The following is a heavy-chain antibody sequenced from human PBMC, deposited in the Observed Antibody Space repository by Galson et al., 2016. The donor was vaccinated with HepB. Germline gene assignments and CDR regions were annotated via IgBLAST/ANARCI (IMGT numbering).Heavy chain of an antibody. CDR3: ARTLTPTNQFFFIS. V-gene: IGHV4-39*01. CDR1: GGSITTSHW. Sequence: SETLSLTCAVSGGSITTSHWWSWIRQPPGKGLEWLASVAYSGTTDYKPSLRSRLTISADSSKNQFSLRLSSVTAADTAVYYCARTLTPTNQFFFISWGQGTLVTVSS. CDR2: VAYSGTT. J-gene: IGHJ4*02. D-gene: IGHD2-15*01.